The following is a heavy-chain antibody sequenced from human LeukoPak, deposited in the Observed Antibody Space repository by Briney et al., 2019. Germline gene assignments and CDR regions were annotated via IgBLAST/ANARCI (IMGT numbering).Heavy chain of an antibody. CDR3: ARGGYSSSWYDY. CDR1: GGSISSGGYY. J-gene: IGHJ4*02. Sequence: SQTLSLTCTVSGGSISSGGYYWSWIRQHPGKGLEWIGYIYYSGSTYYNPSLKSRVTISVDTSKNQFSLKLNSVTAADTAVYYCARGGYSSSWYDYWGQGTLVTVSS. CDR2: IYYSGST. D-gene: IGHD6-13*01. V-gene: IGHV4-31*03.